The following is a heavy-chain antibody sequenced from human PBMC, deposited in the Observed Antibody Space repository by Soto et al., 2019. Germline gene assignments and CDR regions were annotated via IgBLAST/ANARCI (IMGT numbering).Heavy chain of an antibody. CDR3: ARTPDVRIAARGPNWFDP. J-gene: IGHJ5*02. CDR2: INPSGGST. CDR1: GYTFASYY. V-gene: IGHV1-46*01. D-gene: IGHD6-6*01. Sequence: ASVKVSCKASGYTFASYYMHWVRQAPGQGLEWMGIINPSGGSTSYAQKFQGRVTMTRDTSTSTVYMELSSLRSEDTAVYYCARTPDVRIAARGPNWFDPWGQGTLVTVSS.